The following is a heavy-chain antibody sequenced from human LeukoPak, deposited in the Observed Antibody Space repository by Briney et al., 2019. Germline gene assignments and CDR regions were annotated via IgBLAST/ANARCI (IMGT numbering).Heavy chain of an antibody. CDR2: ISSSSSYI. CDR3: ARDHYDPGAGAGDFDY. CDR1: GFTFSSYS. D-gene: IGHD1-26*01. V-gene: IGHV3-21*01. Sequence: GGSLRLSCAASGFTFSSYSMNWVRQAPGKGLEWVSSISSSSSYIYYADSVKGRFTISRDNAKNSLYLQMNSLRAEDTAVYYCARDHYDPGAGAGDFDYWGQGTLVTVSS. J-gene: IGHJ4*02.